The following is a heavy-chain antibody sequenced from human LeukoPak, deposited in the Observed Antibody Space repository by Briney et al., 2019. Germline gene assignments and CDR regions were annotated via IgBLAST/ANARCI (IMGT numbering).Heavy chain of an antibody. CDR3: ARSGYCTNGVCYKVRDAFDI. CDR2: IIPIFGTA. D-gene: IGHD2-8*01. CDR1: GGTFSSYA. Sequence: SVKVSCKASGGTFSSYAISWVRQAPGQGLEWMGGIIPIFGTANYAQKFQGRVTITADESTSTAYMELSSLRSEDTAVYYGARSGYCTNGVCYKVRDAFDIWGQGTMVTVSS. V-gene: IGHV1-69*13. J-gene: IGHJ3*02.